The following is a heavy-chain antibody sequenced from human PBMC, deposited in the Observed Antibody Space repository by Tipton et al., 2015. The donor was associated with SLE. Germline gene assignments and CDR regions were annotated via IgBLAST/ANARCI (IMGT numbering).Heavy chain of an antibody. J-gene: IGHJ5*02. CDR2: IYTSGST. CDR3: ARVPMYYYESGGYPGWFDR. CDR1: GGSISSGSYY. V-gene: IGHV4-61*09. D-gene: IGHD3-22*01. Sequence: TLSLTCTVSGGSISSGSYYWSWIRQPAGKGLEWIGYIYTSGSTNYNPSLKSRVTISVDTSKNQFSLNLNSVTAADTAVYYCARVPMYYYESGGYPGWFDRWGQGTLVTVSS.